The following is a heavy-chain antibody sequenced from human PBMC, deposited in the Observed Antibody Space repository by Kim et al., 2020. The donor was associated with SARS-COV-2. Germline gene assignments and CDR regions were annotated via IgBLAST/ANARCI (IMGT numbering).Heavy chain of an antibody. J-gene: IGHJ5*02. D-gene: IGHD6-13*01. CDR3: ARDPDSNSSSWP. V-gene: IGHV3-21*01. CDR2: ISSSSSYI. CDR1: GFTFSSYS. Sequence: GGSLRLSCAASGFTFSSYSMNWVRQAPGKGLEWVSSISSSSSYIYYADSVKGRFTISRDNAKNSLYLQMNSLRAEDTAVYYCARDPDSNSSSWPWGQGTLVTVSS.